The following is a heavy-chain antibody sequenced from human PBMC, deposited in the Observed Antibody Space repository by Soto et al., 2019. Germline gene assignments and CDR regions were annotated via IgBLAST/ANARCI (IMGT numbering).Heavy chain of an antibody. Sequence: GGSLRLSCAASGFTFSSYWMSWVRQAPGKGLEWVANIKQDGSEKYYVDSVKGRFTISRGNAKNSLYLQMNSLRAEDTAVYYCTTGPMIVVAIDAFGIWGQGTMVTVSS. D-gene: IGHD3-22*01. CDR2: IKQDGSEK. CDR1: GFTFSSYW. V-gene: IGHV3-7*01. J-gene: IGHJ3*02. CDR3: TTGPMIVVAIDAFGI.